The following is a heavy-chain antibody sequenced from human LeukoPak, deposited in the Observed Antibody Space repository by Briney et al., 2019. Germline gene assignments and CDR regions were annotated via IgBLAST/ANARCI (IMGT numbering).Heavy chain of an antibody. V-gene: IGHV3-30*02. CDR3: AKDFDGYTYGNLDY. D-gene: IGHD5-18*01. CDR1: GFTFSTYG. CDR2: IRDDGSNK. Sequence: GGSLRLSCAASGFTFSTYGMHWVRQAPGKGLEWVAFIRDDGSNKYYADSVKGRFTISRDNSKTTLYLQMNSLRGEDTAVYYCAKDFDGYTYGNLDYWGQGTLVTVSS. J-gene: IGHJ4*02.